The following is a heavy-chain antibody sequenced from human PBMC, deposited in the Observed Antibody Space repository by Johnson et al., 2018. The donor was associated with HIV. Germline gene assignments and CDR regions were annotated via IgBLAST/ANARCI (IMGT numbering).Heavy chain of an antibody. J-gene: IGHJ3*02. Sequence: VQLVESGGGVVRPGGSLRLSCAASGFTFDDYGMSWVRQAPGKWLEWVSGINWNGGSTGYADSVKGRFTISRDNAKNSLYLQMNSLRAEDTAVYYCARDIMADTALDPGFAFDIWGQGTMVTVSS. CDR1: GFTFDDYG. V-gene: IGHV3-20*04. D-gene: IGHD3-16*01. CDR2: INWNGGST. CDR3: ARDIMADTALDPGFAFDI.